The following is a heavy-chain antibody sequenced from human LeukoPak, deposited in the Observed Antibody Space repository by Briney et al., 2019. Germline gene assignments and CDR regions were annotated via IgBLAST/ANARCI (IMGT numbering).Heavy chain of an antibody. CDR1: GFTFSSHW. J-gene: IGHJ4*02. V-gene: IGHV3-7*01. CDR2: IKQDESEK. D-gene: IGHD3-22*01. CDR3: ARDHYYDSSGHFGS. Sequence: QSGGSLRLSCAASGFTFSSHWMSWVRQAPGKGLEWVASIKQDESEKHYVDSVKGRFTISRDNAKNSLYLQMNSLRAEDTAVYYCARDHYYDSSGHFGSWGQGTLVTVSS.